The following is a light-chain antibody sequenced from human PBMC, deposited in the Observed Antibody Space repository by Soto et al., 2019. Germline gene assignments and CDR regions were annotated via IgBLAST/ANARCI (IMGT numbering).Light chain of an antibody. CDR3: QQYNTSPRT. Sequence: IVLTQSPSTLSLSPGERATLSCRASQSVRRNLAWYQQKPGQAPRLLIYGASTRATGIPARFSGSGSGTEFTLTISSLQSEDVEVYYCQQYNTSPRTFGQGTKGDIK. V-gene: IGKV3-15*01. CDR1: QSVRRN. CDR2: GAS. J-gene: IGKJ1*01.